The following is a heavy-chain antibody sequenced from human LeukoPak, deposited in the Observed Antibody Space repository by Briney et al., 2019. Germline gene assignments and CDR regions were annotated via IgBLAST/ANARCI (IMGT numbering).Heavy chain of an antibody. Sequence: PSETLSLTCAGYGVSFSGYYWSWIRQPPGNGLEGGANLKQGGTEKYYVDSVKGRFTISRDNAKNSLYLQMNSLRAEDTAVYYCARDLVDSSGYYYDYWGQGTLVTVSS. CDR1: GVSFSGYY. J-gene: IGHJ4*02. CDR2: LKQGGTEK. D-gene: IGHD3-22*01. CDR3: ARDLVDSSGYYYDY. V-gene: IGHV3-7*01.